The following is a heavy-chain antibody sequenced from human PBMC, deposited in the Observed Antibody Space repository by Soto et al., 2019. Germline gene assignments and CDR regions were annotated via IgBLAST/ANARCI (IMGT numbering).Heavy chain of an antibody. CDR2: IIPIFGTA. CDR1: VGTFSRYA. Sequence: SGKVSCKASVGTFSRYAISWVRQAPGQGLEWMGGIIPIFGTANYAQKFQGRVTITADESTSTAYMELSSLRSEDTAVYYCAGELLXVLVAHQRKQYYFDYWGQGTLVTVSS. V-gene: IGHV1-69*01. D-gene: IGHD2-15*01. J-gene: IGHJ4*02. CDR3: AGELLXVLVAHQRKQYYFDY.